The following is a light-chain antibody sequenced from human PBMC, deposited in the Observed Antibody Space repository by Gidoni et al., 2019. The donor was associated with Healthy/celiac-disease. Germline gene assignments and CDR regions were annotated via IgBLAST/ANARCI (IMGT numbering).Light chain of an antibody. Sequence: DIVMTQSPDSLAVSLGERATINCKSSQSVFYSSNNKNYLAWYKQKPGQPPKLLIYWASTRESGVPDRFSGRGSGTDVTLTISSLQAEDVAVYYCQQYYSTPLTFGGGTKVEIK. V-gene: IGKV4-1*01. CDR2: WAS. CDR3: QQYYSTPLT. CDR1: QSVFYSSNNKNY. J-gene: IGKJ4*01.